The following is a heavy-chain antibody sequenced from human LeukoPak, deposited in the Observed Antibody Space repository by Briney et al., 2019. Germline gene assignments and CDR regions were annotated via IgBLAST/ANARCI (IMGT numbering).Heavy chain of an antibody. Sequence: PGGSLRLSCAASGFSFSSYWMNWVRQAPGKGLQWVAIIKDDGSERYYPDSMKGRFTISRDNAKKSLYLEMNSLREDDTAVYYCMRGGLDQRWRLCDVGGQGTVVTVCS. CDR3: MRGGLDQRWRLCDV. V-gene: IGHV3-7*04. J-gene: IGHJ3*01. D-gene: IGHD1-1*01. CDR2: IKDDGSER. CDR1: GFSFSSYW.